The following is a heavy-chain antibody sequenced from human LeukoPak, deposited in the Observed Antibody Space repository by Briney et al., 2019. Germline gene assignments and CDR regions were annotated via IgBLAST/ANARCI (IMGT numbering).Heavy chain of an antibody. CDR2: IYYSGTT. J-gene: IGHJ4*02. Sequence: SETLSLTCTVAGGSISSSTYYWGWIRQPPGRGWEWIGSIYYSGTTYSTPSLKSRITISIDTSKNPFSLKLSSLTDADTAVYYCARLVYYDSSGYILDWGQGTLVTVSS. V-gene: IGHV4-39*01. CDR3: ARLVYYDSSGYILD. CDR1: GGSISSSTYY. D-gene: IGHD3-22*01.